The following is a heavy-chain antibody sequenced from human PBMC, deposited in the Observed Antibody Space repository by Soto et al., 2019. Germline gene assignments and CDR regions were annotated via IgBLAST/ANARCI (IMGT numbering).Heavy chain of an antibody. CDR3: AKDRLYKPRSLRVLTFDY. CDR1: GFTFSSYG. V-gene: IGHV3-30*18. CDR2: ISYDESNK. Sequence: PGGSLRLSCAASGFTFSSYGMHWVRQAPGKGLEWVAVISYDESNKYYADSMKGRFTISRDNSKNTLYLQMNSLRAEDTAVYYCAKDRLYKPRSLRVLTFDYWGQGTLVTVSS. D-gene: IGHD3-16*01. J-gene: IGHJ4*02.